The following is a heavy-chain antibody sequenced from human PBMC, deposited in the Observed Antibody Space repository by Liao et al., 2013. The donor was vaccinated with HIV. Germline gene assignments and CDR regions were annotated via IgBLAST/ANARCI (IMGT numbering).Heavy chain of an antibody. D-gene: IGHD3-16*01. J-gene: IGHJ4*02. CDR1: GGSFSTYY. CDR2: INHSGST. V-gene: IGHV4-34*01. CDR3: ARGGEGGRLRYFDY. Sequence: QVQLQQWGAGLLKPSETLSLTCAVYGGSFSTYYWSWIRQPPGKGLEWIGEINHSGSTNYNPSLKSRVTISVDTSKNQFSLNLSSVTAADTAVYYCARGGEGGRLRYFDYWGQGTLVTVSS.